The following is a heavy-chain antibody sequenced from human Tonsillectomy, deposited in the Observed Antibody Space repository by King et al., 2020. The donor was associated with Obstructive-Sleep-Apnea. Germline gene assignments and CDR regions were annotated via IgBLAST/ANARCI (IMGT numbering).Heavy chain of an antibody. J-gene: IGHJ4*02. V-gene: IGHV3-30*02. CDR1: GFTFSSYG. Sequence: VQLVESGGGVVQPGRSLRLSCAASGFTFSSYGMHWVRQAPGKGLEWVAFIRYDGNNKYYADSVKGRFTISRDNSKNTLSLQMNSLRAEDTAVYYCAKDPPTYYYDSSGLDYWGQGTLVTVSS. D-gene: IGHD3-22*01. CDR3: AKDPPTYYYDSSGLDY. CDR2: IRYDGNNK.